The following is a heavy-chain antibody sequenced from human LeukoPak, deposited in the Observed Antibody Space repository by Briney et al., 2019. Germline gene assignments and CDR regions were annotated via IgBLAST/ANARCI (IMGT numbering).Heavy chain of an antibody. CDR1: GFTFSNYG. D-gene: IGHD6-6*01. J-gene: IGHJ4*02. CDR3: AKGIAAYSSFSPPDY. CDR2: ISYDGSHK. Sequence: GGSLRLSCAASGFTFSNYGMHWVRQAPGKGLEWVAVISYDGSHKYYADSVKGRFTISRDNSKNTLFLQMSSLTAEDTAVFYCAKGIAAYSSFSPPDYWGQGTLVTVSS. V-gene: IGHV3-30*18.